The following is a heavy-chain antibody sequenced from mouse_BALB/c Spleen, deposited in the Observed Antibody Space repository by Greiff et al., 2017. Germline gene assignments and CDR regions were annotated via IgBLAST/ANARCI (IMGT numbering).Heavy chain of an antibody. J-gene: IGHJ1*01. CDR2: IWGDGST. CDR3: AREDYYGSSYGWYFDV. Sequence: VMLVESGPGLVAPSQSLSITCTVSGFSLTGYGVNWVRQPPGKGLEWLGMIWGDGSTDYNSALKSRLSISKDNSKSQVFLKMNSLQTDDTARYYCAREDYYGSSYGWYFDVWGAGTTVTVSS. CDR1: GFSLTGYG. V-gene: IGHV2-6-7*01. D-gene: IGHD1-1*01.